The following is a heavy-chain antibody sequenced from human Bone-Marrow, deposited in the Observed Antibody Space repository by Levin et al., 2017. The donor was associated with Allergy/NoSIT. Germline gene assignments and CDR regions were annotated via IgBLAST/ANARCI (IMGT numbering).Heavy chain of an antibody. D-gene: IGHD2/OR15-2a*01. V-gene: IGHV4-4*02. CDR1: GGSISSSDW. CDR3: GANGFYASDY. J-gene: IGHJ4*02. Sequence: SQTLSLTCAVSGGSISSSDWWSWVRQPPGKGLEWIGEISHSGTPNYNQSLKSRVTISVDNPNNQLSLKLTSVTAADTAVYYCGANGFYASDYWGRGILVTVSA. CDR2: ISHSGTP.